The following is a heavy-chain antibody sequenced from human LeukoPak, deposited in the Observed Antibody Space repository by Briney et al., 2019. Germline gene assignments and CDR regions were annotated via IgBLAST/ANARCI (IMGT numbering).Heavy chain of an antibody. J-gene: IGHJ4*02. CDR2: ISYDGSNK. CDR3: AKLLTTEKFDY. CDR1: GFTFSSYG. Sequence: GGSLRLSCAASGFTFSSYGMNWVRQAPGKGLEWVAVISYDGSNKYYADSVKGRFTISRDNSKNTLYLQMNSLRAEDTAVYYCAKLLTTEKFDYWGQGTLVTVSS. V-gene: IGHV3-30*18. D-gene: IGHD4-17*01.